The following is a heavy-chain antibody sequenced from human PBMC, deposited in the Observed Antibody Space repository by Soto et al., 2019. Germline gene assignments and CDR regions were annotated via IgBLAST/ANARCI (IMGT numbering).Heavy chain of an antibody. CDR3: ARNRYYSDKNAYFQNLDI. CDR2: IIPLLNTR. V-gene: IGHV1-69*13. CDR1: GDTFSTYG. D-gene: IGHD3-22*01. J-gene: IGHJ4*02. Sequence: GASVKVSCKASGDTFSTYGITWVRQAPGQGLEWVGGIIPLLNTRNSAQKLQGRVTISVDESANTAYMELISLKSDDTAVYFCARNRYYSDKNAYFQNLDIWGQGTLVTVSS.